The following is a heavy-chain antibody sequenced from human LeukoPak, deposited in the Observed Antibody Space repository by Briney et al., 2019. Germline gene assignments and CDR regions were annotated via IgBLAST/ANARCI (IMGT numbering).Heavy chain of an antibody. V-gene: IGHV3-7*01. CDR1: GFIFSNYW. Sequence: GSLRLSCAASGFIFSNYWMSWVRQAPGKGLERVANIKHNGNEKYYVDSVRGRFTISRDNAKNSLYLQMNSLRAEDTAVYYCARGYTYGLYYWGQGTLVTVSS. CDR3: ARGYTYGLYY. D-gene: IGHD5-18*01. CDR2: IKHNGNEK. J-gene: IGHJ4*02.